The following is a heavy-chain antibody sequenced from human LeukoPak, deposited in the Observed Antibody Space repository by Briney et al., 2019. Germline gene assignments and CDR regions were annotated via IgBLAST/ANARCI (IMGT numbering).Heavy chain of an antibody. J-gene: IGHJ3*02. CDR3: ARELSIVGATKGIIIDAFDI. V-gene: IGHV1-2*02. CDR2: INPNIGGT. Sequence: ASVKVSCKASGHTFTGYYMHWVRQAPGQGLEWMGWINPNIGGTNYTQKFQGRVTRTRDTSISTAYMELRRLRSDDTAVYYCARELSIVGATKGIIIDAFDIWGQGTMVTVSS. D-gene: IGHD1-26*01. CDR1: GHTFTGYY.